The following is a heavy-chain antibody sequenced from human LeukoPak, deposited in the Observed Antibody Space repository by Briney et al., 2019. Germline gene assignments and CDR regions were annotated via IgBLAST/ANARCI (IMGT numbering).Heavy chain of an antibody. Sequence: GGSLRLSCAASGLTFSTYGMAWVRQAPGKGLEWVSAISGRGQSTYYADSVRGRFTISRDNSKNTLYQQMNSLRAEETALYYCVTSWELPTYYFDYWGQGALVTVSS. D-gene: IGHD3-10*01. CDR3: VTSWELPTYYFDY. CDR1: GLTFSTYG. CDR2: ISGRGQST. J-gene: IGHJ4*02. V-gene: IGHV3-23*01.